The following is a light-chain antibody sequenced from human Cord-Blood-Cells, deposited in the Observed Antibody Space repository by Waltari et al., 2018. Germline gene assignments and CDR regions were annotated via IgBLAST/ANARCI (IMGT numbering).Light chain of an antibody. CDR1: QNVSSSY. CDR2: GAS. CDR3: QQYGSSPYS. Sequence: DIVLTQSPGTLSLSPGERATLACRASQNVSSSYLAWYQQKPGQAPRLLISGASSRATGIPDRFSGSGSGTDFTLTISRLEPEDFAVYYCQQYGSSPYSFGQGTKLEIK. V-gene: IGKV3-20*01. J-gene: IGKJ2*03.